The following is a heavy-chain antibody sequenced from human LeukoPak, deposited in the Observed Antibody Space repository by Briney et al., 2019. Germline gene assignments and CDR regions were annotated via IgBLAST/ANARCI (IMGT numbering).Heavy chain of an antibody. CDR3: AKAYYDASGSHSYYYYGMDV. Sequence: PGGSLRLSCAASGFTFSRYGMHWVRQPPGKGLEWVAVISYDGSNKYYADSVKGRFTISRDNFKNTLYLQMNSLRAEDTAVYYCAKAYYDASGSHSYYYYGMDVWGQGTTVAVSS. J-gene: IGHJ6*02. V-gene: IGHV3-30*18. D-gene: IGHD3-10*01. CDR2: ISYDGSNK. CDR1: GFTFSRYG.